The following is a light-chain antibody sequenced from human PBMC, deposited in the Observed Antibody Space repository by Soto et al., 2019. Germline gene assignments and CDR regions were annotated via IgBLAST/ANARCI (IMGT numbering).Light chain of an antibody. CDR2: DVS. Sequence: QSALTQPASVSGSPGQSITISCTGTSSDVGGYNYVSWYQQHPGKAPKLMIYDVSNRPSGVSNRFSGSKSGNTASLTISGLQAEEEADYYCSSYTCSSTLYVFGTGTKLTVL. CDR1: SSDVGGYNY. V-gene: IGLV2-14*01. CDR3: SSYTCSSTLYV. J-gene: IGLJ1*01.